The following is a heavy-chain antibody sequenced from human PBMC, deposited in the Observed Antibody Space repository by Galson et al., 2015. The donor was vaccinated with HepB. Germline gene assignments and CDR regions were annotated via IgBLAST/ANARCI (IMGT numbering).Heavy chain of an antibody. D-gene: IGHD3-3*01. Sequence: PALVKPTQTLTLSCTFSGFSLSASTMCVSCISQPPGKDLECLGRIDWDDDKYYNTSLKTRLTISKDTSKNEVVLRMTNMDPVDTATYFCARLLLRRGYDSGDAFDFWGQGAMAIVSS. V-gene: IGHV2-70*11. CDR1: GFSLSASTMC. J-gene: IGHJ3*01. CDR3: ARLLLRRGYDSGDAFDF. CDR2: IDWDDDK.